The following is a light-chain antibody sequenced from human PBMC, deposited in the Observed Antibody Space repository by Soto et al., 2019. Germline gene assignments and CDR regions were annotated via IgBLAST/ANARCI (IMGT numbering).Light chain of an antibody. CDR2: GAT. Sequence: DIQMTQSPSSLSASVGDKVTITCRTSQSITIYLNWYHHKPGIAPKLLIYGATTLQSGVPSRFRGSVSGTDFTLTISSLQPEDFGIYYCQQSYSIPWTFGQGTKVEIK. V-gene: IGKV1-39*01. CDR1: QSITIY. J-gene: IGKJ1*01. CDR3: QQSYSIPWT.